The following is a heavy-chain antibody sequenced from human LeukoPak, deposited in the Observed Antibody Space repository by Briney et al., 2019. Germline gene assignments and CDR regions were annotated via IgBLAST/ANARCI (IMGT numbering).Heavy chain of an antibody. CDR1: GYTFTGYY. Sequence: GASVKVSCKASGYTFTGYYMHWVREAPGQGLEWMGWINPNSGGTNYAQKFQGRVTMTRDTSISTAYMELSRVRSDDTAVYYCARTPIVVVVAATNNWFDPWGQGTLVTVSS. CDR2: INPNSGGT. D-gene: IGHD2-15*01. CDR3: ARTPIVVVVAATNNWFDP. J-gene: IGHJ5*02. V-gene: IGHV1-2*02.